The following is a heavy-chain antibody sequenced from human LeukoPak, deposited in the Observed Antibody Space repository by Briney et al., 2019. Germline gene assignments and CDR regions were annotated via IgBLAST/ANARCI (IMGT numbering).Heavy chain of an antibody. J-gene: IGHJ4*02. D-gene: IGHD3-22*01. CDR3: ARHIDHYYDSSGYYWFDY. CDR1: GYSFTSYW. CDR2: IYPGDSDT. Sequence: GESLKISCKGSGYSFTSYWIGWVHQMPGKGLEWMGIIYPGDSDTRYSPSFQGQVTISADKSISTAYLQWSSLKASDTAMYYCARHIDHYYDSSGYYWFDYWGQGTLVTVSS. V-gene: IGHV5-51*07.